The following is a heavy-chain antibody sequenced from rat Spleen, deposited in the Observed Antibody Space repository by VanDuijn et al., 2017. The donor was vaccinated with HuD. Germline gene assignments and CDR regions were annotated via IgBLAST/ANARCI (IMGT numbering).Heavy chain of an antibody. J-gene: IGHJ3*01. CDR1: GFTFRDYY. V-gene: IGHV5-29*01. Sequence: EVQLVESDGGLVQPGRSLKLSCAASGFTFRDYYMAWVRQAPTKGMEWVATLSYDATAPYYRDSVKGRFTISRDNAKSTLYLQMDSLRSEDTATYYCATGPGYRNWFAYWGQGTLVTVSS. CDR2: LSYDATAP. D-gene: IGHD1-4*01. CDR3: ATGPGYRNWFAY.